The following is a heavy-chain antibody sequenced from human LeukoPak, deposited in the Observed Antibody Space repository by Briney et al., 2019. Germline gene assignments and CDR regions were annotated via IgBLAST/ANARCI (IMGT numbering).Heavy chain of an antibody. V-gene: IGHV4-38-2*02. CDR2: INHSGST. J-gene: IGHJ4*02. CDR3: ARTMVRGVIIPRLFDY. D-gene: IGHD3-10*01. Sequence: SETLSLTCTVSAYSISSGYYWGWIRQPPGKGLEWIGEINHSGSTNYNPSLKSRVTISVDTSKNQFSLKLSSVTAADTAVYYCARTMVRGVIIPRLFDYWGQGTLVTVSS. CDR1: AYSISSGYY.